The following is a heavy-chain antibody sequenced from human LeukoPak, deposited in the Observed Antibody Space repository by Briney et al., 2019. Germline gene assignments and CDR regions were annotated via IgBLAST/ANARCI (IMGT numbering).Heavy chain of an antibody. CDR3: ARGSRDFDY. CDR2: MNPNSGNT. CDR1: GYTFSSYD. J-gene: IGHJ4*02. Sequence: ASVKVSCKASGYTFSSYDTNWVRQATGQGLEWMGWMNPNSGNTGYAQKFRGRVTITRNPYISTAYMELSSLGSEDTAVYYCARGSRDFDYWGQGTLVTVSS. V-gene: IGHV1-8*03.